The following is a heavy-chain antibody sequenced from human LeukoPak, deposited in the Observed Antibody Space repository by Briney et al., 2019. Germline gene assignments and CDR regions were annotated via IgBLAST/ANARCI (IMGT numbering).Heavy chain of an antibody. D-gene: IGHD2-21*02. Sequence: GESLKISCKGSGYSFTSYWIGWVRQMPGKGLEWMGIIYPGDPDTRYSPSFQGQVTISADKSISTAYLQWSSLKASDTAMYYCARHVRYCGGDCYSKGFDYWGQGTLVTVSS. CDR2: IYPGDPDT. J-gene: IGHJ4*02. CDR3: ARHVRYCGGDCYSKGFDY. CDR1: GYSFTSYW. V-gene: IGHV5-51*01.